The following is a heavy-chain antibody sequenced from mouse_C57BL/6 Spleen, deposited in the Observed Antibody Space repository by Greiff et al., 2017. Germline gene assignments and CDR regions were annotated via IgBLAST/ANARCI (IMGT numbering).Heavy chain of an antibody. CDR3: ARAEAGGKYFDY. Sequence: EVMLVESGGGLVQPGGSLKLSCAASGFTFSDYGMAWVRQAPRKGLEWVAVISNLAYSIYYADTVTGRFTISRENAKNTLYLEMSSLRSEDTAMYYCARAEAGGKYFDYWGQGTTLTVSS. CDR1: GFTFSDYG. V-gene: IGHV5-15*01. CDR2: ISNLAYSI. D-gene: IGHD2-1*01. J-gene: IGHJ2*01.